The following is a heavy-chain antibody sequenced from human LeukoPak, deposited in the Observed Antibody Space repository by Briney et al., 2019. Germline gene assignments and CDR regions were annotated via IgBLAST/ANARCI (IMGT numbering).Heavy chain of an antibody. Sequence: PSXTLSLTCTVSGGSISSGDYYWGWIRQPPGKGLEWIGYIYYSGSTYYNPSLKRRFTISVDTSKNQFSLKLSSATAADTAVYYCARIREDSSSFHDYWGQGTLVTVSS. J-gene: IGHJ4*02. V-gene: IGHV4-30-4*08. CDR1: GGSISSGDYY. CDR3: ARIREDSSSFHDY. CDR2: IYYSGST. D-gene: IGHD6-13*01.